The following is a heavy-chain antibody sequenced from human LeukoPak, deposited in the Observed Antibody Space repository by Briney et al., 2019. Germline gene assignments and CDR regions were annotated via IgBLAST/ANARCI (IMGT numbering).Heavy chain of an antibody. D-gene: IGHD3-10*02. V-gene: IGHV3-48*03. CDR3: AELGITMIGGV. Sequence: AGGSLRLSCAASGFTFSSYEMNWVRQAPGKGLEWVSYISSSGSTIYYADSLKGRFTISRDNAKNSLYLQMNSLRAEDTAVYYCAELGITMIGGVWGKGNTVTISS. CDR1: GFTFSSYE. CDR2: ISSSGSTI. J-gene: IGHJ6*04.